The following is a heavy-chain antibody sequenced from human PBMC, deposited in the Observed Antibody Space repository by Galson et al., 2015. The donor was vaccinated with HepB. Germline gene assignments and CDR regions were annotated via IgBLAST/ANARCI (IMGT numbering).Heavy chain of an antibody. CDR3: ARDFQSIVVVVATTLSLYDY. J-gene: IGHJ4*02. V-gene: IGHV1-18*04. CDR1: GYTFTSYG. CDR2: ISAYNGNT. Sequence: SVKVSCKASGYTFTSYGISWVRQAPGQGLEWMGWISAYNGNTNYAQKLQGRVTMTTDTSTSTAYMELRSLRSDDTAVYYCARDFQSIVVVVATTLSLYDYWGQGTLVTVSS. D-gene: IGHD2-15*01.